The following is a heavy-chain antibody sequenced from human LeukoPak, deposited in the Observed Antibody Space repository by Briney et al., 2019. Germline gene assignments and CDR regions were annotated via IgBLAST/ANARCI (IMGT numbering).Heavy chain of an antibody. CDR2: ISYDGSNK. CDR3: AILYSNYVLPSRDRFDH. V-gene: IGHV3-30-3*01. Sequence: GGSLRLSCAASGFTFSSYAMHWVRQAPGKGLEWVAVISYDGSNKYYADSVKGRFTISRDNSKNTLYLQMNSLRAEDTAAYYCAILYSNYVLPSRDRFDHWGQGTLVTVSS. CDR1: GFTFSSYA. D-gene: IGHD4-4*01. J-gene: IGHJ4*02.